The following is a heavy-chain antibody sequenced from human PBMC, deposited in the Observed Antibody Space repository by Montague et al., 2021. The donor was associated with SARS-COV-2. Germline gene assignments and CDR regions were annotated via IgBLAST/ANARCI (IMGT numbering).Heavy chain of an antibody. CDR2: IHSSGST. J-gene: IGHJ4*02. Sequence: SETLSLTCTVSGGSITNFFWNCIRQPPGKGLEWLGYIHSSGSTNYNPSLKSRVTISVDTSKSQFSLKLGSVTAADTAVYYCATTPGRFGEFHFDYWGQGTLVTVSS. D-gene: IGHD3-10*01. CDR1: GGSITNFF. CDR3: ATTPGRFGEFHFDY. V-gene: IGHV4-59*01.